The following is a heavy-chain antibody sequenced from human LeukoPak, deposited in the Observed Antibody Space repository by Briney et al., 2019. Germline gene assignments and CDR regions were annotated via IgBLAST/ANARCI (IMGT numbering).Heavy chain of an antibody. J-gene: IGHJ6*03. CDR1: GYTFTSYA. V-gene: IGHV1-3*01. Sequence: GASVKVSCKASGYTFTSYAMHWVRQAPGQRLEWMGWINAGNGNTKYSQKFQGRVTITRDTSASTAYMELSSLRSEDTAVYYCARAGPPSRDYYYYMDVWGTGTMVTVAS. CDR2: INAGNGNT. CDR3: ARAGPPSRDYYYYMDV.